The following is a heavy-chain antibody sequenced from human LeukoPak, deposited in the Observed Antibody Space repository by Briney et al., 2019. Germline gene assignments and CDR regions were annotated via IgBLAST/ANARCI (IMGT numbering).Heavy chain of an antibody. Sequence: SCKASGYTFSSYAMHWVRQAPGKGLEWVALISYDGSNKYYADSVKARFIISRDNSKNTVYLQMNSLRAEDTAVFYCSRGIHRMDYDSSGYYHYWGQGTLVTVSS. D-gene: IGHD3-22*01. V-gene: IGHV3-30*04. CDR3: SRGIHRMDYDSSGYYHY. CDR1: GYTFSSYA. CDR2: ISYDGSNK. J-gene: IGHJ4*02.